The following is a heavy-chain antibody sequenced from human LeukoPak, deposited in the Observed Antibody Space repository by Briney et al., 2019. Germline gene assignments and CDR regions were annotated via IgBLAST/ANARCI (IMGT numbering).Heavy chain of an antibody. V-gene: IGHV1-69*05. D-gene: IGHD4-23*01. CDR1: GGTFSSYA. CDR2: IILIFGTA. J-gene: IGHJ3*02. Sequence: ASVKVSCKASGGTFSSYAISWVRQAPGQGLEWMGGIILIFGTANYAQKFQGRVTITTDESTSTAYMELSSLRSEDTAVYYCARAYGGNSVDAFDIWGQGTMVTVSS. CDR3: ARAYGGNSVDAFDI.